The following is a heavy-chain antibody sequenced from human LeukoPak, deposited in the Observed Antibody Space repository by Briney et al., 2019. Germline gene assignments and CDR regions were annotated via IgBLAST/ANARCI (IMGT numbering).Heavy chain of an antibody. J-gene: IGHJ5*01. CDR1: GGSFSSYY. D-gene: IGHD2-8*01. CDR3: ARAVLATKSEHWFDS. V-gene: IGHV4-59*01. CDR2: IYYTGST. Sequence: PSEALSLTCTLSGGSFSSYYWGWIRQPPGKGLEWIGYIYYTGSTNYNSSLKSRVTISVDTSKNQFSLNLSSVTAADTAMYYCARAVLATKSEHWFDSWGQGTLVTVSS.